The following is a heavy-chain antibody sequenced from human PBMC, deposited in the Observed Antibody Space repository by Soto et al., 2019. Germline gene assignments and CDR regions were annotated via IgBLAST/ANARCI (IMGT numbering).Heavy chain of an antibody. Sequence: VASVKVSCKASGGTFSSYTISWVRQAPGQGLEWMGRIIPNHGIANYAQKLQGRVTMTADTSTSTAYMELRSLRSDDTAVYYCARSLSGYITHFDYWGQGTLVIVSS. CDR1: GGTFSSYT. CDR2: IIPNHGIA. J-gene: IGHJ4*02. V-gene: IGHV1-69*02. CDR3: ARSLSGYITHFDY. D-gene: IGHD3-22*01.